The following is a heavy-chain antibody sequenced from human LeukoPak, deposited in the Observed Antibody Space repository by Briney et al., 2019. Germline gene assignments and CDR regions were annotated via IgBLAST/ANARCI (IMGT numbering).Heavy chain of an antibody. D-gene: IGHD5-18*01. J-gene: IGHJ4*02. CDR1: GGSISSYY. V-gene: IGHV4-59*01. Sequence: SETLSLTCTVSGGSISSYYWSRIRQPPGKGLEWIGYIYYSGSTNYNPSLKSRVTISVDTSKNQFSLKLSSVTAADTAVYYCAREREKYSYGHYFDYWGQGTLVTVSS. CDR3: AREREKYSYGHYFDY. CDR2: IYYSGST.